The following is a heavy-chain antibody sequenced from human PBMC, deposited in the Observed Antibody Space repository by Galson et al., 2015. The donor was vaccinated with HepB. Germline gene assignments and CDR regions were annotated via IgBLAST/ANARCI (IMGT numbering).Heavy chain of an antibody. V-gene: IGHV1-69*13. CDR3: ARGYYDILTGYRPNWFDP. Sequence: SVKVSCKASGGTFSSYAISWVRQAPGQGLEWMGGIISIFGTANYAQKFQGRVTITADESTSTAYMELSSLRSEDTAVYYCARGYYDILTGYRPNWFDPWGQGTLVTVSS. CDR1: GGTFSSYA. D-gene: IGHD3-9*01. CDR2: IISIFGTA. J-gene: IGHJ5*02.